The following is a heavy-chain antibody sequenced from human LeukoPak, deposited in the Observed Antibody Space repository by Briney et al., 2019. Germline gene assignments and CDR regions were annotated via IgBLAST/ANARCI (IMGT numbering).Heavy chain of an antibody. Sequence: GGSLRLSCAASGFTFSSTWMHWFRQVPGKGPVWVSRIHSDGSTTIYADSVKGRFTISRYNAKNSLYLQMNSLRGEDTAVYYCARDGDHYDDSSVHAKPNDYWGEGTLVTV. V-gene: IGHV3-74*01. J-gene: IGHJ4*02. CDR3: ARDGDHYDDSSVHAKPNDY. D-gene: IGHD3-22*01. CDR2: IHSDGSTT. CDR1: GFTFSSTW.